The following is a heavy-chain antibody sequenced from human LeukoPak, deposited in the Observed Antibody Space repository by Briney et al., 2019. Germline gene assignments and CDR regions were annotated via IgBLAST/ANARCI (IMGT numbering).Heavy chain of an antibody. D-gene: IGHD4-23*01. Sequence: SQTLSLTCTVSGGSISSGGYYWSWIRQHPGKGLEWIGYIYYSGSTYYNPSLKSRVTISVDTSKNQFSLKLSSVTAADTAVYYCARAYDYGGNSNWYFDLWGRGTLVTVSS. CDR2: IYYSGST. CDR1: GGSISSGGYY. J-gene: IGHJ2*01. CDR3: ARAYDYGGNSNWYFDL. V-gene: IGHV4-31*03.